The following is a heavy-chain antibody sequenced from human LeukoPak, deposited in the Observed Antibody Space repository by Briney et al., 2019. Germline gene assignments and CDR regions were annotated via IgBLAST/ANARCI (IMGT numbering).Heavy chain of an antibody. Sequence: ASVKVSCKASGYTFTGYYMHWVRQAPGQGLEWMGWINPNSGGTNYAQKFQGRVTMTRDTSICTAYMELSRLRSDDTAVYYCARDLGAGSGTFDYWGQGTLVTVSS. D-gene: IGHD3-10*01. J-gene: IGHJ4*02. CDR1: GYTFTGYY. CDR3: ARDLGAGSGTFDY. V-gene: IGHV1-2*02. CDR2: INPNSGGT.